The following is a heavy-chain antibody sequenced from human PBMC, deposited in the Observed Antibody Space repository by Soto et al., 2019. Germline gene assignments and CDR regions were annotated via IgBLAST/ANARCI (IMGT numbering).Heavy chain of an antibody. J-gene: IGHJ4*02. D-gene: IGHD6-19*01. CDR3: ASPTRYSSGWYYFDY. V-gene: IGHV4-59*01. CDR1: GDSISSYY. CDR2: IYYSGST. Sequence: SETLSLTCTVSGDSISSYYWSWIRQPPGKGLEWIGYIYYSGSTNYNPSLKSRVTISVDTSKNQFSLKLSSVTAADTAAYYCASPTRYSSGWYYFDYWGQGTLVTVSS.